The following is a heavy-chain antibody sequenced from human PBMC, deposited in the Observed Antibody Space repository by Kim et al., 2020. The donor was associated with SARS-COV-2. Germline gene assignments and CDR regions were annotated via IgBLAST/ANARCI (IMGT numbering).Heavy chain of an antibody. CDR3: AKMHNLWANWYFDL. CDR2: VHDTGST. J-gene: IGHJ2*01. V-gene: IGHV4-31*03. Sequence: SETLSLTCSVSGGSISSGGYYWTWIRQHPGKGLEWIGYVHDTGSTFYHPSLKNRVTISVDTSKNVFSLRLSSVTAADTAVYYCAKMHNLWANWYFDLWGRGTLVTVSS. D-gene: IGHD1-20*01. CDR1: GGSISSGGYY.